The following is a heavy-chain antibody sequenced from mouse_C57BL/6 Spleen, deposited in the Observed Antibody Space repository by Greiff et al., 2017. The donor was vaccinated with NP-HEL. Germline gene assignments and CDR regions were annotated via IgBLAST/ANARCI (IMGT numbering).Heavy chain of an antibody. J-gene: IGHJ4*01. V-gene: IGHV1-64*01. D-gene: IGHD2-5*01. Sequence: QVQLQQPGAELVKPGASVKLSCKASGYTFTSYWMHWVKQRPGQGLEWIGMIHPNSGSTNYNEKFKSKATLTVDKSSSTAYMQLSSLTSEDSAVYYCARDSNYRGSEAMDYWGQGTSVTVSS. CDR2: IHPNSGST. CDR1: GYTFTSYW. CDR3: ARDSNYRGSEAMDY.